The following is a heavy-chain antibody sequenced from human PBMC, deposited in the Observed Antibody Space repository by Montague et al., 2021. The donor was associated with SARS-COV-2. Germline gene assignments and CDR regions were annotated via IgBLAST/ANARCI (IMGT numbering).Heavy chain of an antibody. CDR3: VYRDYYYYYGMDV. J-gene: IGHJ6*02. Sequence: SETLSLTCAVSGGSTSSSNWWSWVRQPPGKGLERIGEIYHSGSTNYNPSLKSRVTISVDKSKNQFSLKLSSVTAADTAVYYCVYRDYYYYYGMDVWGQGTTVTVSS. V-gene: IGHV4-4*02. D-gene: IGHD5-12*01. CDR2: IYHSGST. CDR1: GGSTSSSNW.